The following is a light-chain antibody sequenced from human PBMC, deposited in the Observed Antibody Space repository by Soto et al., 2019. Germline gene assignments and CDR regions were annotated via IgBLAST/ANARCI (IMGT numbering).Light chain of an antibody. CDR1: QSISSY. Sequence: EIVLTQSPATLSLSPGERATLSCSASQSISSYLAWFQQKPGQAPRLLIYDASSTATGIPARFSGSGSGTDFTLTISSVESEDSAAYYCQQRYYRYTFGQGTKLEIK. V-gene: IGKV3-11*01. J-gene: IGKJ2*01. CDR2: DAS. CDR3: QQRYYRYT.